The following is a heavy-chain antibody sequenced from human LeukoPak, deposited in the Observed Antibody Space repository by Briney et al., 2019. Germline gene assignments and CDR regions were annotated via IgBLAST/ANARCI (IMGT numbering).Heavy chain of an antibody. CDR1: GFTFSNYW. CDR3: ARDRTTVTVFDY. V-gene: IGHV3-74*01. D-gene: IGHD4-17*01. CDR2: IKTDGTIT. J-gene: IGHJ4*02. Sequence: PGGSLRLSCVASGFTFSNYWMHWVRQAPGKGLVWVSRIKTDGTITSYADSVEGRFTISRDNAKNTLYLQMNSLRAEDTAVYYCARDRTTVTVFDYWGQGTLVTVSS.